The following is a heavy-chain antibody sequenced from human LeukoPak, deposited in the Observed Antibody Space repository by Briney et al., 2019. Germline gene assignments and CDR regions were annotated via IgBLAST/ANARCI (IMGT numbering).Heavy chain of an antibody. CDR2: INPNSGGT. J-gene: IGHJ4*02. CDR1: GYPFTGYY. V-gene: IGHV1-2*02. D-gene: IGHD6-19*01. Sequence: GASVQVSFKASGYPFTGYYMHWVRQAPGQGLEWMGWINPNSGGTNYAQKFQGRVTMTRDTSISTAYMELSRLRSDDTAVYYCARAYSSGLYYFDYWGQGTLVTVSS. CDR3: ARAYSSGLYYFDY.